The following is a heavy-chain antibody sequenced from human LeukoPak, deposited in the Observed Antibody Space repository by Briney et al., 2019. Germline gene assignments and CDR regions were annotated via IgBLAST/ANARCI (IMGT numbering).Heavy chain of an antibody. CDR2: INPSGGST. CDR1: GYTFTSYY. Sequence: ASVKVSCKASGYTFTSYYMHWVRQAPGQGLEWMGIINPSGGSTSYARKFQGRVTMTRDTSTSTVYMELSSLRSEDTAVYYCARVGITGTTPIPNYYYYYGMDVWGQGTTVTVSS. D-gene: IGHD1-7*01. J-gene: IGHJ6*02. CDR3: ARVGITGTTPIPNYYYYYGMDV. V-gene: IGHV1-46*01.